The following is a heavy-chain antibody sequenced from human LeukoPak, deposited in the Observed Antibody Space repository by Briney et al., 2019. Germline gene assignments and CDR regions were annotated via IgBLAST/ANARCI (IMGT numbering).Heavy chain of an antibody. Sequence: GGSLRVSCAASGSIFSSDALQCVRQASGKGLEFVSAITSNGGGTYYADSVKGRFTISRDNSKDTLYLQMSSLRPEDTAVYYCLRSDSGDCWGRGSQVTVS. J-gene: IGHJ4*02. CDR2: ITSNGGGT. CDR1: GSIFSSDA. CDR3: LRSDSGDC. V-gene: IGHV3-64D*06.